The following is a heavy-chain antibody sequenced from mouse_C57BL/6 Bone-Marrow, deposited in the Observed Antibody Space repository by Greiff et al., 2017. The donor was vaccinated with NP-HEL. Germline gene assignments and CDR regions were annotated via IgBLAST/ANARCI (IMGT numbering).Heavy chain of an antibody. J-gene: IGHJ1*03. D-gene: IGHD1-1*01. CDR3: ARDYYGSSNWYFDV. CDR2: IDPSDSYT. CDR1: GYTFTSYW. Sequence: QVHVKQPGAELVMPGASVKLSCKASGYTFTSYWMHWVKQRPGQGLEWIGEIDPSDSYTNYNQKFKGKSTLTVDKSSSTAYMQLSSLTSEDSAVYYCARDYYGSSNWYFDVWGTGTTVTVSS. V-gene: IGHV1-69*01.